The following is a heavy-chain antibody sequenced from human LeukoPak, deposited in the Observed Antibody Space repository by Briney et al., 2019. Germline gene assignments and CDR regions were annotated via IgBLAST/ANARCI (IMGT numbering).Heavy chain of an antibody. CDR2: ISESGHAT. V-gene: IGHV3-23*01. CDR1: GFTFTSYA. CDR3: ARCLGSPTDY. J-gene: IGHJ4*02. Sequence: GGSLRLSCAASGFTFTSYAMSWVRQAPGKGLEWVSGISESGHATYYADSVKGRFTISRDNAKSTLYLQMNSLRAEDTAVYYCARCLGSPTDYWGQGTLVTVSS. D-gene: IGHD1-26*01.